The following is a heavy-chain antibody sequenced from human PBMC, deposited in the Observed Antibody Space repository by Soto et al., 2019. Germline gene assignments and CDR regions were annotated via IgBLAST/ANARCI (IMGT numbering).Heavy chain of an antibody. CDR3: ARDSVEMATID. V-gene: IGHV4-31*03. CDR1: GGSISSGGYY. J-gene: IGHJ4*02. Sequence: QVQLQESGPGLVKPSQTLSLTCTVSGGSISSGGYYWSWIRQHPGKGLEWIGYIYYSGSTYYNPSLKSRVTLSIDTSKNQFSLKLSSVTAADTAVYYCARDSVEMATIDWGQGTLVTVSS. CDR2: IYYSGST. D-gene: IGHD5-12*01.